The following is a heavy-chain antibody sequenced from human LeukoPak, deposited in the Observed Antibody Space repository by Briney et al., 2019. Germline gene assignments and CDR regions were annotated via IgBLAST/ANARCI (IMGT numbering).Heavy chain of an antibody. J-gene: IGHJ6*03. Sequence: PGGSLRLSCAASEFTYSSYTMNWVRQAPGKGLDWVASISSGSGYIYYADSVKGRFTISRDNAKNSLYLQMNSLRAEDTAVYYCAREIQGYGSGLPYYMDFWGKGTKVTISS. V-gene: IGHV3-21*01. D-gene: IGHD3-10*01. CDR1: EFTYSSYT. CDR3: AREIQGYGSGLPYYMDF. CDR2: ISSGSGYI.